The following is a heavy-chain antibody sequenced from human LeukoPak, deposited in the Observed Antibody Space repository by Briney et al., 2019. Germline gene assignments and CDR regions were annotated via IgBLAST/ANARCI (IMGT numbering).Heavy chain of an antibody. CDR1: GFTFSSYS. V-gene: IGHV3-21*01. CDR3: ARGKTTVTTWFDP. Sequence: GGSLRLSCAASGFTFSSYSMNWVRQAPGKGLEWVSSISSSCSYIYYADSVKGRFTISRDNAKNSLYLQMNSLRAEDTAVYYCARGKTTVTTWFDPWGQGTLVTVSS. D-gene: IGHD4-17*01. J-gene: IGHJ5*02. CDR2: ISSSCSYI.